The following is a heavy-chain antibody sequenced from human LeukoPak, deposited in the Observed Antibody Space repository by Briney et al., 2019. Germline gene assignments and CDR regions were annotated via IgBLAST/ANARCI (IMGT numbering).Heavy chain of an antibody. CDR3: ARAEGLSTWLRVDV. CDR1: GGSISSSNYH. Sequence: PSETLSLTCTVSGGSISSSNYHWGWIRQPPGKGLEWIGSVYYSGSTYYNPSFKSRVTLAVDTSKNQFSLKLSSVTAADTAVYYCARAEGLSTWLRVDVWGKGTTVTVSS. V-gene: IGHV4-39*07. J-gene: IGHJ6*04. D-gene: IGHD5-24*01. CDR2: VYYSGST.